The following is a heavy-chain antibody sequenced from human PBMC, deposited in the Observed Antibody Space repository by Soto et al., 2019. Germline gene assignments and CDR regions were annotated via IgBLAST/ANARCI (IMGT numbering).Heavy chain of an antibody. CDR3: ARVSRYRSGWLA. Sequence: QVQLVQSGTAVKKPGASVKVSCKASGYTFTSYYMHWVRQAPGQGLEWMGIINPSGGSTIYAQNFQGRVTMPRDWSTSTVDMELSSLRSEDTAVYYCARVSRYRSGWLAWVQETLVSVCS. V-gene: IGHV1-46*01. CDR2: INPSGGST. D-gene: IGHD6-19*01. J-gene: IGHJ5*02. CDR1: GYTFTSYY.